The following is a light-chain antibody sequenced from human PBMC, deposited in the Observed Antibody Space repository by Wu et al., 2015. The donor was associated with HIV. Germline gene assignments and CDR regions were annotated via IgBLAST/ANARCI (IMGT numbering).Light chain of an antibody. CDR1: QRISTSY. CDR3: QQYNNWRT. J-gene: IGKJ2*01. V-gene: IGKV3-20*01. Sequence: EIVLTQSPGTLSLSPGERATLSCRASQRISTSYLVWYQQKPGQAPRLLIYGASNKATAIPDRFSGSGSGTEFTLTISSMQSEDFAVYYCQQYNNWRTFGQGTKLEIK. CDR2: GAS.